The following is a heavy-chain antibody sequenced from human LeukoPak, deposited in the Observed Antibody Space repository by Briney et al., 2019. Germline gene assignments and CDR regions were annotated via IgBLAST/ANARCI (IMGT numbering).Heavy chain of an antibody. J-gene: IGHJ5*01. V-gene: IGHV3-74*01. CDR3: ATKQWLAPPPDS. CDR2: INTDGTVT. Sequence: GGSLRLSCAASGCTFSKYSMLWVRQAPGKGLESVSRINTDGTVTTYADSVKGRFTVSGDNADNTMFLQMNSVRDEDTAVYYCATKQWLAPPPDSWGQGPPVTVSS. D-gene: IGHD6-19*01. CDR1: GCTFSKYS.